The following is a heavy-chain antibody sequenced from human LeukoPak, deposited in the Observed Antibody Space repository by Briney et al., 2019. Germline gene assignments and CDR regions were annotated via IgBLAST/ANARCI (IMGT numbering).Heavy chain of an antibody. J-gene: IGHJ4*02. CDR1: GFTFVDYW. CDR3: ARDLGYSSGPNY. D-gene: IGHD6-19*01. CDR2: IKGDRSTT. V-gene: IGHV3-7*01. Sequence: GGSLRLSCAASGFTFVDYWMGWVRQAPGKGLEWVANIKGDRSTTYYVDSVKGRFTISRDNAKNSLYLEMNSLRVEDMAIYYCARDLGYSSGPNYWGQGTRVTVSS.